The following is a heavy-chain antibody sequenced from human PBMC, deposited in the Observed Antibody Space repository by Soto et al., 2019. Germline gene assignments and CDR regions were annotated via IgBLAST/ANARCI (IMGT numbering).Heavy chain of an antibody. CDR3: AKDKHIVVVTAPFDY. V-gene: IGHV3-30*18. Sequence: GGSLRLSCASSGFTFSSYGMHWVRQAPGKGLEWVAVISYDGSNKYYADSVKGRFTISRDNSKNTLYLQMNSLRAEDTAVYYCAKDKHIVVVTAPFDYWGQGTLVTVSS. D-gene: IGHD2-21*02. J-gene: IGHJ4*02. CDR1: GFTFSSYG. CDR2: ISYDGSNK.